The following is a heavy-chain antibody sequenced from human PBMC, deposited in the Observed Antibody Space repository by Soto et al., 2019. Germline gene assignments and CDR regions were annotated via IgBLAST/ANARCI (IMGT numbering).Heavy chain of an antibody. Sequence: ASVKVSCKASGYTFTSYYMHWVRQAPGQGLEWMGIINPSGGSTSYAQKFQGRVTMTRDTSTSTVYMELSSLRSEDTAVYYCARGYCSGGSCYKNRLDYWGQGTLVTVSS. J-gene: IGHJ4*02. CDR2: INPSGGST. CDR3: ARGYCSGGSCYKNRLDY. V-gene: IGHV1-46*01. D-gene: IGHD2-15*01. CDR1: GYTFTSYY.